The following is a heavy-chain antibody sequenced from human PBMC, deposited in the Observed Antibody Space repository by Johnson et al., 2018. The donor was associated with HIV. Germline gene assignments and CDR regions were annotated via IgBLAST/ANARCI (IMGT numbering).Heavy chain of an antibody. Sequence: QVQLVESGGGVVQPGRSLRLSCAASGFTFSNYGMHWVRQAPGKGLEWVAVISYDGSNKYYADSVKGRFTISRDNSKNTVWLQMNSLRGEDTAVYYCTKPSTGTYYGFHIWGQGTMVTVSS. J-gene: IGHJ3*02. CDR3: TKPSTGTYYGFHI. V-gene: IGHV3-30*18. CDR2: ISYDGSNK. CDR1: GFTFSNYG.